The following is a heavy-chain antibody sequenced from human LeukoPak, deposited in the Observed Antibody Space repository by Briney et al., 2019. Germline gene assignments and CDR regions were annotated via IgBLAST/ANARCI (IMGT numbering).Heavy chain of an antibody. V-gene: IGHV1-46*01. CDR3: AIGGYSYGYPFDY. J-gene: IGHJ4*02. D-gene: IGHD5-18*01. Sequence: ASVKVSCKASGYTFTSYYMHGVRQAPGQGLEWMGIINPSGGSTSYAQKFQGRVTMTRDTYTSTVYMELSSLSSEDTAVYYCAIGGYSYGYPFDYWGQGTMVTVSS. CDR1: GYTFTSYY. CDR2: INPSGGST.